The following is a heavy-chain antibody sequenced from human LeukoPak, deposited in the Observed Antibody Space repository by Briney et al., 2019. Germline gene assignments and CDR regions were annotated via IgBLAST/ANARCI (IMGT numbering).Heavy chain of an antibody. CDR3: ARDSRGAAGDLRVDY. J-gene: IGHJ4*02. Sequence: RASVKVSCKASGGTFSSYAISWVRQAPGQGLEWTGRIIPILGIANYAQKFQGRVTITADKSTSTAYMELSSLRSEDTAVYYCARDSRGAAGDLRVDYWGQGTLVTVSS. V-gene: IGHV1-69*04. CDR1: GGTFSSYA. D-gene: IGHD6-13*01. CDR2: IIPILGIA.